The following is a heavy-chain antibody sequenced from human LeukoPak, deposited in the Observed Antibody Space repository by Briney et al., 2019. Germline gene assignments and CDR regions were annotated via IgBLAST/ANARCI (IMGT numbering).Heavy chain of an antibody. V-gene: IGHV3-15*01. CDR3: TTGTYCGGDCYLDY. CDR1: GFTFSNAW. Sequence: GGSLRLSCAASGFTFSNAWMSWVRQAPGKGLEWVGRIKSKTDGGTTDYAAPVIGRFTISRDDSKNTLYLQMNSLKTEDTAVYYCTTGTYCGGDCYLDYWGQGTLVTVSS. D-gene: IGHD2-21*02. J-gene: IGHJ4*02. CDR2: IKSKTDGGTT.